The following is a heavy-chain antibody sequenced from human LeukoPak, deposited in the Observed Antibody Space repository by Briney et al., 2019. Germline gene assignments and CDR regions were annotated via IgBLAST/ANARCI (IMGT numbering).Heavy chain of an antibody. J-gene: IGHJ6*03. CDR1: GFTFSNYA. V-gene: IGHV3-30*02. CDR2: IRYDGSIT. Sequence: GGSLRLSCAASGFTFSNYAMHWVRQAPGKGLDWVAIIRYDGSITYSTDSVKGRFTISRDNSKNTVYLQMNSLGAEDTAVYYCAKALEYCSGGGCFSGYMDVWGKGTTVTVSS. D-gene: IGHD2-15*01. CDR3: AKALEYCSGGGCFSGYMDV.